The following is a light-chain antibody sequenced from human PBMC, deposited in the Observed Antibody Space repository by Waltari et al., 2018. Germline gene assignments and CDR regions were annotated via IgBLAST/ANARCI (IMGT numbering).Light chain of an antibody. CDR2: AAS. V-gene: IGKV1-8*01. Sequence: AIRMTQSPSSFSASTGDRVTITCRASQGISSYLAWYQPKPGKAPKLLIYAASTLQSGVPSMFSGSGSGTDFTLTISCLQSEDFATYYCQQYYSYPLTFGGGTKVEIK. CDR3: QQYYSYPLT. CDR1: QGISSY. J-gene: IGKJ4*01.